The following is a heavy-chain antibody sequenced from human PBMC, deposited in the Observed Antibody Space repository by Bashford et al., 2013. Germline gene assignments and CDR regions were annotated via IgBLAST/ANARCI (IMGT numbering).Heavy chain of an antibody. D-gene: IGHD2-8*01. V-gene: IGHV3-33*01. CDR3: TRDVWDDVGRMLDS. J-gene: IGHJ5*01. Sequence: GGSLRLSCAASGFSFRVNGIHWVRQAPGKGLEWVAVIWNDGSQRYYADSVKGRFTVSRDNFNNMAYLQMNGLRADDSGVYYCTRDVWDDVGRMLDSWGQGTLVTVSS. CDR2: IWNDGSQR. CDR1: GFSFRVNG.